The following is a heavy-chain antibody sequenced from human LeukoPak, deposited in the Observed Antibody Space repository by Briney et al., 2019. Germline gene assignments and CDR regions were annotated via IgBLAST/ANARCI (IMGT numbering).Heavy chain of an antibody. D-gene: IGHD6-19*01. V-gene: IGHV1-18*01. Sequence: ASVKVSCKASGYTFTSYGIICVRQAPGQGLEWVGWISAYKGNTKYAQKFQGSVTMTTDTSTRTVYMEVRSLRSDDTAVYYCARDSLNSGWDFDYWGQGTLVTVSS. CDR3: ARDSLNSGWDFDY. CDR1: GYTFTSYG. CDR2: ISAYKGNT. J-gene: IGHJ4*02.